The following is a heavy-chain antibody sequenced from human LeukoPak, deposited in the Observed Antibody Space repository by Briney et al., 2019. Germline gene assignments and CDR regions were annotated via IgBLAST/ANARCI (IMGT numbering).Heavy chain of an antibody. J-gene: IGHJ4*02. CDR3: ARVRYDSSGYFY. Sequence: PSETLSLTCAVYGGSFSGYYWSWIRQPPGKGLEWIGEINHSGSTNYNPSLKSRVTISVDTSKNQFSLKLSSVTAADTAVYYCARVRYDSSGYFYWGQGTLVTVSS. V-gene: IGHV4-34*01. CDR2: INHSGST. D-gene: IGHD3-22*01. CDR1: GGSFSGYY.